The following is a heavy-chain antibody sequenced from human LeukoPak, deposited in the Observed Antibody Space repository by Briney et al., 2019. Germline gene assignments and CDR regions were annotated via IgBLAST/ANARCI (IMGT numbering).Heavy chain of an antibody. D-gene: IGHD6-6*01. CDR2: ISGSGDST. V-gene: IGHV3-23*01. J-gene: IGHJ4*02. CDR3: ARVRSSSSDGDY. Sequence: GGSLRLSCAASGFTLSSYAMSWVRQAPGKGLEWVSGISGSGDSTYYADSVKGQFTISRDNSKNTLYLQMNSLRAEDTAVYYCARVRSSSSDGDYWGQGTLATVSS. CDR1: GFTLSSYA.